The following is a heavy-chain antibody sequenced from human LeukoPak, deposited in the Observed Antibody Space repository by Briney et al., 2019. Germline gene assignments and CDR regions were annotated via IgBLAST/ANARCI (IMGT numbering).Heavy chain of an antibody. CDR2: IYTSGST. CDR3: ARSGLDSSGYGDAFDS. D-gene: IGHD3-22*01. Sequence: SETLSLTCTVSGGSISSYYWSWIRQPAGKGLEWIGRIYTSGSTNYNPSLKSRVTMSVDTSKNQFSLKLSSVTAADTAVYYCARSGLDSSGYGDAFDSWGQGTMVTVSS. V-gene: IGHV4-4*07. CDR1: GGSISSYY. J-gene: IGHJ3*02.